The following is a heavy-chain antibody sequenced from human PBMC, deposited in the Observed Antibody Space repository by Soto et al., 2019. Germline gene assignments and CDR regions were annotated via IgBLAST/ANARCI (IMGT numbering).Heavy chain of an antibody. V-gene: IGHV1-69*13. CDR1: GGTFSSYA. D-gene: IGHD2-8*01. CDR3: ARVRGLGDGGVLASDIVLMVYANYGMDV. J-gene: IGHJ6*02. Sequence: SVKVSCKASGGTFSSYAISWVRQAPGQGLEWMGGIIPIFGTANYAQKFQGRVTITADESTSTAYMELSSLRSEDTAVYYCARVRGLGDGGVLASDIVLMVYANYGMDVWGQGTTVTVS. CDR2: IIPIFGTA.